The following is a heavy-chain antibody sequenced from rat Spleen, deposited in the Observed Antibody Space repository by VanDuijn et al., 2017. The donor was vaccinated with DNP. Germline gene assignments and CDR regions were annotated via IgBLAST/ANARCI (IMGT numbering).Heavy chain of an antibody. V-gene: IGHV5-25*01. CDR3: ARLDSSYIDY. D-gene: IGHD1-2*01. CDR2: ISTGGGNT. CDR1: GFTFSNYY. J-gene: IGHJ2*01. Sequence: EVQVVESDGGLVQPGRSLKLSCAVSGFTFSNYYMAWVRQAPTKGLEWVASISTGGGNTYYRDSVKGRFTISRDNAKSTLYLQMDSLRSEDTATYYCARLDSSYIDYWGQGVMVTVSS.